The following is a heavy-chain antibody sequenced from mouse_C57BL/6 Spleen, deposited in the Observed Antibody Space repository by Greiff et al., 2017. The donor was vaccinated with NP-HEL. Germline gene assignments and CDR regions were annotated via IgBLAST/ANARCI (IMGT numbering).Heavy chain of an antibody. CDR2: IYPRSGNT. CDR1: GYTFTSYG. V-gene: IGHV1-81*01. D-gene: IGHD1-1*01. Sequence: LVESGAELARPGASVKLSFKASGYTFTSYGISWVKQRTGQGLEWIGEIYPRSGNTYYNEKFKGKATLTADKSSSTAYMELRSLTSEDSAVYFCAREGGYYGSSSAWFAYWGQGTLVTVSA. CDR3: AREGGYYGSSSAWFAY. J-gene: IGHJ3*01.